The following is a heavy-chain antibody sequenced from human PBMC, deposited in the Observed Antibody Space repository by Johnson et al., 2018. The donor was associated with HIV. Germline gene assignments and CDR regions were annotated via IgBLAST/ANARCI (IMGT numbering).Heavy chain of an antibody. CDR1: GFTFSSYG. D-gene: IGHD5-12*01. J-gene: IGHJ3*02. V-gene: IGHV3-33*06. CDR2: IWYDGSNK. CDR3: AKRSGYDDRAYNYAFDI. Sequence: QEKLVESGGGVVQPGKSLRLSCTASGFTFSSYGMHWVRQAPGKGLEWVAVIWYDGSNKYYADSVKGRFTISRDNSKNTLYLQMNSLRAEDTAVYYCAKRSGYDDRAYNYAFDIWGQGTMVTVSS.